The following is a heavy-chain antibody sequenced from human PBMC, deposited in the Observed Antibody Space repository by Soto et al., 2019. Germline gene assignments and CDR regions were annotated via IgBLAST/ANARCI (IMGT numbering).Heavy chain of an antibody. D-gene: IGHD3-10*02. CDR3: ARDNLAVQGAFDH. Sequence: EVQLLQSAGGLVKPGGSLRLSCADSGFVFSDFQLNWVRQAPGRGLEWLASITGTSAFLFYADSIKGRFTISRDNPKNFLFLQMDSLGPEDTAVYYCARDNLAVQGAFDHWGQGALVTVSS. CDR1: GFVFSDFQ. V-gene: IGHV3-21*02. J-gene: IGHJ4*02. CDR2: ITGTSAFL.